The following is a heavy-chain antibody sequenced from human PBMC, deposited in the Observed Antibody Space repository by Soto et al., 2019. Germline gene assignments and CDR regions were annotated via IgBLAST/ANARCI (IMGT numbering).Heavy chain of an antibody. D-gene: IGHD6-13*01. CDR1: VFTFGDYA. V-gene: IGHV3-23*04. CDR2: ISGSGGST. J-gene: IGHJ4*02. CDR3: ASVKPYTSSKTCDY. Sequence: EVQVVESGGGLVQPGGSLRLSCSASVFTFGDYAMSWVRQAPGKGLAWVSSISGSGGSTYSADSVKGRFTISRDNSKNTLYLLMTSLRAEDSAIYYCASVKPYTSSKTCDYWGQGTLVTVSS.